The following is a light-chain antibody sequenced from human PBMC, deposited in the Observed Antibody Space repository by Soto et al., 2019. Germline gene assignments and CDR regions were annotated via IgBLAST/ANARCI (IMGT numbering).Light chain of an antibody. Sequence: EIVLTQSPGTVSLSPGERATLSCRASQSVSNSYLARYQQKPGQAPRLLIYDASSRATGIPDRFSGSGSGTDFTLTISRLEPEDFAVYYCQQYGSSVLTFGGGTKVEIK. V-gene: IGKV3-20*01. CDR1: QSVSNSY. CDR3: QQYGSSVLT. CDR2: DAS. J-gene: IGKJ4*01.